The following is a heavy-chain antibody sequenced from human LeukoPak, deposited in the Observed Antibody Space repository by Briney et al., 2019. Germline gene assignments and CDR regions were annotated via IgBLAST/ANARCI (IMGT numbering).Heavy chain of an antibody. V-gene: IGHV4-39*07. CDR1: GGSISSSSYY. D-gene: IGHD3-10*01. CDR3: ARDNMVRGVITGNWFDP. Sequence: SETLSLTCTVSGGSISSSSYYWGWIRQPPGKGLEWIGSIYYSGSTYYNPSLKSRVTISVDTSKNQFSLKLSSVTAADTAVYYCARDNMVRGVITGNWFDPWGRGTLVTVSS. J-gene: IGHJ5*02. CDR2: IYYSGST.